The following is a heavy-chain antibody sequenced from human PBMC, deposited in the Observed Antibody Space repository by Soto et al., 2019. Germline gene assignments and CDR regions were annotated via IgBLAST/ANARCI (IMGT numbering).Heavy chain of an antibody. CDR3: ARRRLSISPTFRYYFYGMDV. CDR2: MNPNSGNT. D-gene: IGHD6-6*01. V-gene: IGHV1-8*02. J-gene: IGHJ6*01. CDR1: GYTFTSYD. Sequence: QVQLVQSGAEVKKPGASVKVSCKASGYTFTSYDINWVRQATGQGLEWMGWMNPNSGNTDYAQKLQGRVTMTRDTSISPHYLELSSERSEDTAVYSCARRRLSISPTFRYYFYGMDVWGQGTTVTVSS.